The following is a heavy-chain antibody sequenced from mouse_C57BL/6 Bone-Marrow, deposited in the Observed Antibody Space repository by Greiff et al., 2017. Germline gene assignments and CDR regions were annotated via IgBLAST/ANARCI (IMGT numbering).Heavy chain of an antibody. J-gene: IGHJ4*01. V-gene: IGHV1-82*01. CDR3: ASVRLLHYYAMDY. Sequence: QVQLQQSGPELVKPGASVKISCKASGYAFSSSWMNWVKQRPGKGLEWIGRIYPGDGDTNYNGKFKGKATLTADKSSSTAYMHLSSLTSEDSAVYFCASVRLLHYYAMDYWGQGTSVTVSS. CDR2: IYPGDGDT. D-gene: IGHD2-3*01. CDR1: GYAFSSSW.